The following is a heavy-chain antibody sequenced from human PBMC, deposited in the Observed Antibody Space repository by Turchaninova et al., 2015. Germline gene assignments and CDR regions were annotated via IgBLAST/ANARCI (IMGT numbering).Heavy chain of an antibody. J-gene: IGHJ4*02. Sequence: QVQLQQWGAGLLQPSETLSPPCAVHGGSFSGYNWSCIRPPPGKGLEWIGEVNHSGSTNYNPSLKSRVTISVDTSKNQFSLKLSSVTAADTAVYYCARAGRGVVPAAMRKGIDYWGQGTLVTVSS. CDR1: GGSFSGYN. CDR3: ARAGRGVVPAAMRKGIDY. CDR2: VNHSGST. D-gene: IGHD2-2*01. V-gene: IGHV4-34*01.